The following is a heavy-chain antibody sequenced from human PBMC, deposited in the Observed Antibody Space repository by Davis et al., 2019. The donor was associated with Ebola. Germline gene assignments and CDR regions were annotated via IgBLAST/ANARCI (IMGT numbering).Heavy chain of an antibody. V-gene: IGHV3-30*03. CDR1: GFTFSSYG. Sequence: PGGSLRLSCAASGFTFSSYGMHWVRQAPGKGLEWVAVISYDGSNKYYADSVKGRFTISRDNSKNTLYLQMNSLRAEDTAVYYCARSIAAAVLGWIDYWGQGTLVTVSS. CDR2: ISYDGSNK. CDR3: ARSIAAAVLGWIDY. J-gene: IGHJ4*02. D-gene: IGHD6-13*01.